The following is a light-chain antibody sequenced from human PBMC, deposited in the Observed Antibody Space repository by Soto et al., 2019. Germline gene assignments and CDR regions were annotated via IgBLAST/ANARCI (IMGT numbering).Light chain of an antibody. Sequence: QSALTQPASVSGSPGQSITISCTGTSSDVGGYNYVSWYQQQPGKAPKLMIYDVSNRPSGVSNRFSGSKSGNTASLTISGLQAEDEAYYYSRSYDSSSLVVFGGGTKVTVL. CDR3: RSYDSSSLVV. CDR1: SSDVGGYNY. V-gene: IGLV2-14*01. CDR2: DVS. J-gene: IGLJ2*01.